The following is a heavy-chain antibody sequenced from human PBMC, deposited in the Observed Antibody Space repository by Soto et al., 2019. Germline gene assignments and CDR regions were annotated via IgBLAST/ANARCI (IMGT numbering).Heavy chain of an antibody. Sequence: GGSLRLSCAASGFTFSSYAMHWVRQAPGKGLEWVAVISYDGSNKYYADSVKGRFTISRDNSKNTLYLQMNSLRAEDTAVYYCARDRLQLPTPYYYYYGMDVWGQGTTVTVSS. D-gene: IGHD5-18*01. V-gene: IGHV3-30-3*01. CDR1: GFTFSSYA. CDR2: ISYDGSNK. CDR3: ARDRLQLPTPYYYYYGMDV. J-gene: IGHJ6*02.